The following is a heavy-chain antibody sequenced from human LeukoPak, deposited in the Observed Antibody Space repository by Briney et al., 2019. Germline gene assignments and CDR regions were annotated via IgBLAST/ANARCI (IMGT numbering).Heavy chain of an antibody. CDR1: GFIFSSYG. J-gene: IGHJ4*02. CDR3: AGEPIVTAGIVGYY. CDR2: IWYGGSNK. Sequence: GGSLRLSCAASGFIFSSYGMHWVRQAPGKGLEWVAVIWYGGSNKYYADSVKGRFTISRDNSKNTLYLQMNSLRAEDTAVYYCAGEPIVTAGIVGYYWGQGTLATVSS. D-gene: IGHD2-2*01. V-gene: IGHV3-33*08.